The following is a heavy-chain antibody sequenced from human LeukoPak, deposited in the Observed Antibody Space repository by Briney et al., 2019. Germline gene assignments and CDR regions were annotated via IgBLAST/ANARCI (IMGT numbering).Heavy chain of an antibody. V-gene: IGHV4-39*07. CDR3: ARNPRTWNAFDI. J-gene: IGHJ3*02. CDR2: IYYSGST. D-gene: IGHD3-3*01. Sequence: PPETLSLTCTVSGGSISSSSYCWGWIRQPPGKGLEWIGSIYYSGSTYYNPSLKSRVTISVDTSKNQFSLKLSSVTAADTAVYYCARNPRTWNAFDIWGQGTMVTVSS. CDR1: GGSISSSSYC.